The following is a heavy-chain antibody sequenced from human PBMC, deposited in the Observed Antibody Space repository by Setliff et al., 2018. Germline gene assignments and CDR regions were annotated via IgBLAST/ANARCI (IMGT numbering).Heavy chain of an antibody. CDR1: GFTFSSYA. V-gene: IGHV3-7*03. CDR2: IKQDGSER. CDR3: ARDRISRYYDSGAHAFDI. Sequence: GGSLRLSCAASGFTFSSYAMSWVRQAPGKGLEWVANIKQDGSERFYVDSVKGRFTISRDNAKNSLYLQMNSLRAEDTAVYYCARDRISRYYDSGAHAFDIWGQGTMVTVSS. J-gene: IGHJ3*02. D-gene: IGHD3-22*01.